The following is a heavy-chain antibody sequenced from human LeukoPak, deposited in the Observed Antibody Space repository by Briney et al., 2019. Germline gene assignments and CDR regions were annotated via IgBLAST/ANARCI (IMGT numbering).Heavy chain of an antibody. V-gene: IGHV1-46*01. Sequence: ASVKVSCKASGYTFINYYMHWVRQAPGQGLERMGIINPSGGTTNYAQKFQGRVSMTRDTSTNTVYMELNSLRSEDTAVYYCARYRYGSGSYFDYWGQGTLVTVSS. J-gene: IGHJ4*02. CDR1: GYTFINYY. CDR2: INPSGGTT. D-gene: IGHD3-10*01. CDR3: ARYRYGSGSYFDY.